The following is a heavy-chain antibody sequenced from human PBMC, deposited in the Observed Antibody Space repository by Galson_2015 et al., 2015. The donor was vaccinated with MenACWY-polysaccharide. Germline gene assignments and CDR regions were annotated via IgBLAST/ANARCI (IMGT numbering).Heavy chain of an antibody. J-gene: IGHJ4*02. Sequence: SLRLSCAGSGFTFNNYSMNWVRQGPGKGLEWVSFISSLSSYKYYADSVKGRFTISRDNAKNSLYLQMNSLRVEDTAVYYCARDLMGAKLFGVAAFDSWGQGILVTVSS. D-gene: IGHD3-3*01. CDR3: ARDLMGAKLFGVAAFDS. V-gene: IGHV3-21*01. CDR2: ISSLSSYK. CDR1: GFTFNNYS.